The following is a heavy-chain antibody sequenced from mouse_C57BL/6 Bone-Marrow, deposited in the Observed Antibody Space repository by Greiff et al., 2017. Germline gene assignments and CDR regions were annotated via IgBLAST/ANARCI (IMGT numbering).Heavy chain of an antibody. V-gene: IGHV14-4*01. CDR1: GFNIKDDY. CDR2: IDPENGAT. Sequence: EVMLVESGAELVRPGASVKLSCTASGFNIKDDYMHWVKQRPEQGLEWIGWIDPENGATEYASKFQGKATITADTSSNTAYLQLSSLTSEDTAVYYCTTWWFPWFAYWGQGTLVTVSA. CDR3: TTWWFPWFAY. D-gene: IGHD1-1*02. J-gene: IGHJ3*01.